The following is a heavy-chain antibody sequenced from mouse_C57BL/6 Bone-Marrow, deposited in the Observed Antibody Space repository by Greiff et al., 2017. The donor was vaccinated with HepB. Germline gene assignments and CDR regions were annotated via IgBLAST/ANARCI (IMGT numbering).Heavy chain of an antibody. J-gene: IGHJ4*01. CDR3: ARDPAYYSNYDYAMDY. CDR1: GFTFSDYG. Sequence: EVQVVESGGGLVKPGGSLKLSCAASGFTFSDYGMHWVRQAPEKGLEWVAYISSGSSTIYYADTVKGRFTISRDNAKNTLFLQMTSLRSEDTAMYYCARDPAYYSNYDYAMDYWGQGTSVTVSS. CDR2: ISSGSSTI. V-gene: IGHV5-17*01. D-gene: IGHD2-5*01.